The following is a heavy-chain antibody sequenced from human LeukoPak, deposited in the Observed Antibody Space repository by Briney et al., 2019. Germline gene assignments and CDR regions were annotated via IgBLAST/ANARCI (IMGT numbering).Heavy chain of an antibody. CDR2: ISFDGKVS. CDR3: ATEGRPYGMDV. V-gene: IGHV3-30*03. CDR1: GVTFNRYG. J-gene: IGHJ6*02. Sequence: PGGSLRLSCAASGVTFNRYGMHWVRQAPGKGLEWVAVISFDGKVSYYADSVKGRFTISRDNSKNTLDLQMNSLRPEDTAVYYCATEGRPYGMDVGGQGTTVTVSS.